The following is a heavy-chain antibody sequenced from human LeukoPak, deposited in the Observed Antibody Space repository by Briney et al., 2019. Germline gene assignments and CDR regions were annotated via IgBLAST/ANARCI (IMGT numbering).Heavy chain of an antibody. D-gene: IGHD5-18*01. CDR2: IREERGQE. V-gene: IGHV3-7*03. J-gene: IGHJ5*02. CDR3: ASLDTAKQPLANH. CDR1: GLTVSNHW. Sequence: HPGGSLRLSCVASGLTVSNHWMSWVRQAPGKGLEWVAIIREERGQEYYVDSVKGRFTISKNSAKNSLYLQMNTLRVEDTAMYYCASLDTAKQPLANHWGQGTLVTVSS.